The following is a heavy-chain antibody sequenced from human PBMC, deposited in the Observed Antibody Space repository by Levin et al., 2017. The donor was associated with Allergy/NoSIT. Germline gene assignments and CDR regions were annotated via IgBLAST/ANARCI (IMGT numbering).Heavy chain of an antibody. CDR1: GFTFSSYA. V-gene: IGHV3-30-3*01. Sequence: GGSLRLSCAASGFTFSSYAMHWVRQAPGKGLEWVAVISYDGSNKYYADSVKGRFTISRDNSKNTLYLQMNSLRAEDTAVYYCARDGDYWGQGTLVTVSS. CDR2: ISYDGSNK. J-gene: IGHJ4*02. CDR3: ARDGDY.